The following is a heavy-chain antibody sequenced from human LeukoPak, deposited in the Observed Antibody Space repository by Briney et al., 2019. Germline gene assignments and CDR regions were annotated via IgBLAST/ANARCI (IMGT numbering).Heavy chain of an antibody. CDR2: ISYDGSNK. CDR3: ARDVDSSGYYYFGY. V-gene: IGHV3-30*04. D-gene: IGHD3-22*01. Sequence: GGSLRLSCAASRFTFSSYAMHWVRQAPGKGLEWVAVISYDGSNKYYADSVKGRFTISRDNSKNTLYLQMNSLRAEDTAVYYCARDVDSSGYYYFGYWGQGTLVTVSS. CDR1: RFTFSSYA. J-gene: IGHJ4*02.